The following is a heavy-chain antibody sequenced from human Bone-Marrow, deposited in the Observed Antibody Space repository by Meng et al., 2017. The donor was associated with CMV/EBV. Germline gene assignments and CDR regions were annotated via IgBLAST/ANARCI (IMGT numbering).Heavy chain of an antibody. CDR3: ARVNCCSSTSCYTADY. J-gene: IGHJ4*02. D-gene: IGHD2-2*02. CDR2: IYYSGST. Sequence: GSLRLSCTVSGGSVSSGSYYWSRIRQPPGKGLEWIGYIYYSGSTNYNPSLKSRVTISVDTSKNQFSLKLSSVTAADTAVYYCARVNCCSSTSCYTADYWGQGTLVTVSS. CDR1: GGSVSSGSYY. V-gene: IGHV4-61*01.